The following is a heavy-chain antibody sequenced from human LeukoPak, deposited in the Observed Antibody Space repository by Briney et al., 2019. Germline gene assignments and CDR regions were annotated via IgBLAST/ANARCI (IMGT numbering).Heavy chain of an antibody. CDR1: GFTFRSYG. CDR3: ARGAYYYDSSGGFDP. V-gene: IGHV3-33*01. CDR2: IWYDGSNK. Sequence: GGSLRLSCAASGFTFRSYGMHWVRQAPGKGLEWVAVIWYDGSNKYYADSVKGRFTISRDNSKNTLYLQMNSLRAEDTAVYYCARGAYYYDSSGGFDPWGQGTLVTVSS. D-gene: IGHD3-22*01. J-gene: IGHJ5*02.